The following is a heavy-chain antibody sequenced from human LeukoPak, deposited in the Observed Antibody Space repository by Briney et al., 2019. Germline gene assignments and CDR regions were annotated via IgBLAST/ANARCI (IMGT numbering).Heavy chain of an antibody. D-gene: IGHD6-6*01. CDR2: TYNSGST. V-gene: IGHV4-4*07. CDR3: ARGTHTPYSSSAGGEYYFDY. Sequence: SETLSLTCTVSGVSISSYDWSWIRQPAGKGLEWLGRTYNSGSTNYNPSLKRRGTMSIDTSKNQFSLKLSSVTAADTAVDYCARGTHTPYSSSAGGEYYFDYWGQGTLVTVSS. CDR1: GVSISSYD. J-gene: IGHJ4*02.